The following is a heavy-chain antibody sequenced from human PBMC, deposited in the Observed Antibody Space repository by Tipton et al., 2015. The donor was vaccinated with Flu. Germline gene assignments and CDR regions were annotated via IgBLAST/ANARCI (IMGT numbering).Heavy chain of an antibody. J-gene: IGHJ6*02. D-gene: IGHD6-25*01. CDR2: LSYDGSHK. Sequence: SLRLSCAASGFTFNSYGMHWVRQAPGKGLEWVAFLSYDGSHKYYADPVKGRFTISRDNSKNTLYLQMSSLRAEDTAEYYCAKDHYTAAGADVWGQGTTVSVSS. CDR3: AKDHYTAAGADV. CDR1: GFTFNSYG. V-gene: IGHV3-30*18.